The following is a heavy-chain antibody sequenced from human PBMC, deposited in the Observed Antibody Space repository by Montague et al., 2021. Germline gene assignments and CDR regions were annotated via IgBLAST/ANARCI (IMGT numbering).Heavy chain of an antibody. V-gene: IGHV4-34*01. D-gene: IGHD1-26*01. Sequence: SETLSLTCDIYVDSFTDYYWGWIRQTPGKGLEWIGETNHRGTTKSNPSLKTRVSLSLDTSKSQLSLALQSVTAADTAVYYCVASTWERQTRNYFEQWGPGTLVSVSS. CDR3: VASTWERQTRNYFEQ. J-gene: IGHJ4*02. CDR2: TNHRGTT. CDR1: VDSFTDYY.